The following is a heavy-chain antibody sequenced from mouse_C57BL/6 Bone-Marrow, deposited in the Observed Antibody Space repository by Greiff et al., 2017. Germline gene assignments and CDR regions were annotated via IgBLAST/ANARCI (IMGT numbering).Heavy chain of an antibody. CDR1: GYTFTDYY. CDR3: ARGADEYEGFAY. CDR2: INPNNGGT. D-gene: IGHD2-4*01. J-gene: IGHJ3*01. V-gene: IGHV1-26*01. Sequence: EVQLQQSGPELVKPGASVKISCKASGYTFTDYYMNWVKQSHGKSLEWIGDINPNNGGTSHNQKFKGKATLTVDKSSSTAYMELRSLTSEDSAVYYCARGADEYEGFAYWGQGTLVTVSA.